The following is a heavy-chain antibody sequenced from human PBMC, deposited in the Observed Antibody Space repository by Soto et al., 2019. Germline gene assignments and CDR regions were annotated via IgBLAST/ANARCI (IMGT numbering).Heavy chain of an antibody. CDR1: GFTFSYTW. J-gene: IGHJ3*02. CDR2: IKTRDDGGTT. CDR3: TAESLFSAFDI. Sequence: VQLVDSGGGLVKPGGSLRLSCAASGFTFSYTWMSWVRQAPGKGLEWVGRIKTRDDGGTTEYAAPMKGRFTISRDDSKSTLYLHMNRLITEDTGVYYCTAESLFSAFDIWGPGTTVTVSS. V-gene: IGHV3-15*01.